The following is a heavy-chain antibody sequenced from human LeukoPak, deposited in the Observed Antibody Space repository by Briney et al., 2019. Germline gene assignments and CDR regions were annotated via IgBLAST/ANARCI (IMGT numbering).Heavy chain of an antibody. CDR3: ARVPVIQYYYGMDV. CDR2: INPNSGGT. J-gene: IGHJ6*02. V-gene: IGHV1-2*02. Sequence: ASVKVSCKASGYTFTSYYMHWVRQAPGQGLEWMGWINPNSGGTNYAQKFQGRVTMTRDTSISTAYMELSRLRSDDTAVYYCARVPVIQYYYGMDVWGQGTTVTVSS. CDR1: GYTFTSYY. D-gene: IGHD3-16*02.